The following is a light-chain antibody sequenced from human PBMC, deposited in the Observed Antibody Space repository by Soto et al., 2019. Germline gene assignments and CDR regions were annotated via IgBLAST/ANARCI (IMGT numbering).Light chain of an antibody. CDR1: SGHSNYA. CDR3: QTWGSGIVV. V-gene: IGLV4-69*01. J-gene: IGLJ2*01. Sequence: QLVLTQSPSASPSLGASVKLTCTLSSGHSNYAIAWHQQQSEKGPRYLMKLNSDGSHSKGDGIPDRFSGSSSGAERYLTISSLQSEDEADYYCQTWGSGIVVFGGGTKVTVL. CDR2: LNSDGSH.